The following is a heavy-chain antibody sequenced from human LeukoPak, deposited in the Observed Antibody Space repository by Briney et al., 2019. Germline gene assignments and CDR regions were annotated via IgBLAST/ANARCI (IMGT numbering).Heavy chain of an antibody. CDR3: ARRGIAASDNWFDP. Sequence: GESLKISCKGSGYSFTSYWIGWVRQMPGKGLEWMGIIYPGGSDIRYSPSFQGQVSISADKSISTAYLQWSSLKASDTAMSYCARRGIAASDNWFDPWGQGTLVTVSS. J-gene: IGHJ5*02. CDR1: GYSFTSYW. D-gene: IGHD6-13*01. CDR2: IYPGGSDI. V-gene: IGHV5-51*01.